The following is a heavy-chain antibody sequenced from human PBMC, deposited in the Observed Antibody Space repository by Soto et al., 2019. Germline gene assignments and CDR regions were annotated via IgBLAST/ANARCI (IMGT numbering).Heavy chain of an antibody. J-gene: IGHJ6*02. CDR3: ARDRDYDFWSGYYYYYGMDV. CDR1: GYSISSGYY. Sequence: PSETLSLTCAVSGYSISSGYYWGWIRQPPGKGLGWIGSIYHSGSTYYNPSLKSRVTISVDTSKNQFSLKLSSVTAADTAVYYCARDRDYDFWSGYYYYYGMDVWGQGTTVTVSS. D-gene: IGHD3-3*01. CDR2: IYHSGST. V-gene: IGHV4-38-2*02.